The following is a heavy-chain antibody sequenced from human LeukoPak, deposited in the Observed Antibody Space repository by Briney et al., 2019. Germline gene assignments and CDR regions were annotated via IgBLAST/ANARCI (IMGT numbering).Heavy chain of an antibody. CDR1: GGSVSSGSYY. D-gene: IGHD2-2*01. J-gene: IGHJ4*02. CDR2: ICYSGST. Sequence: SETLSLTCTVSGGSVSSGSYYWSWIRQPPGKGLEWIGYICYSGSTNYNPSLKSRVTISVDTSKNQFPLKLSSVTAADTAVYYCAREGCSSTSCYVGIDYWGQGTLVTVSS. V-gene: IGHV4-61*01. CDR3: AREGCSSTSCYVGIDY.